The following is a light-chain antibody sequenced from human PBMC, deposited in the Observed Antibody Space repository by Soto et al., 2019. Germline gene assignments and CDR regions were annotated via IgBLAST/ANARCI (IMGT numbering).Light chain of an antibody. Sequence: QSVLTQPPSVSGTPGQRVTISCSGSSSNIGSNTVNWYQQLPGTAPKLLIYSNNQRPSGVPDRFSGSKSGASASLAISGLQSEDEADYYCATWDDSLNAQGVFGTGTKVTVL. CDR1: SSNIGSNT. J-gene: IGLJ1*01. CDR3: ATWDDSLNAQGV. CDR2: SNN. V-gene: IGLV1-44*01.